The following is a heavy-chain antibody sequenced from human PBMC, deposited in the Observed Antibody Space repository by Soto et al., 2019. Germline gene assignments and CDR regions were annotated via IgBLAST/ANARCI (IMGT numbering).Heavy chain of an antibody. J-gene: IGHJ1*01. CDR3: ARSHSSGYTIAENVQD. Sequence: QVQLVQSGAEMKKPGSSVKVSCKASGGTLSNYGINWLRQAPGQGLEWMGGMIPPSGTAQYAESFHGRLTVSAAESTATAFMELTSLTSADTAVSYCARSHSSGYTIAENVQDWGQGTLVTVSS. CDR1: GGTLSNYG. V-gene: IGHV1-69*01. CDR2: MIPPSGTA. D-gene: IGHD3-22*01.